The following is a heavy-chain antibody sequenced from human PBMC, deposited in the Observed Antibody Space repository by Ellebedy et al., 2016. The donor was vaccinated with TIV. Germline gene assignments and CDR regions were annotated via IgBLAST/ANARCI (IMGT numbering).Heavy chain of an antibody. CDR2: ISPNGGDT. Sequence: GGSLRLXXAASGSIFTACSMAWVRQAPGKGLEWVSSISPNGGDTYYADSVKGRFTISRDNSKNTLYLQMNSLRAEDTALYYCVKGRSGLQYYGIDVWGQGTTVTVSS. CDR3: VKGRSGLQYYGIDV. J-gene: IGHJ6*02. V-gene: IGHV3-23*01. D-gene: IGHD3-10*01. CDR1: GSIFTACS.